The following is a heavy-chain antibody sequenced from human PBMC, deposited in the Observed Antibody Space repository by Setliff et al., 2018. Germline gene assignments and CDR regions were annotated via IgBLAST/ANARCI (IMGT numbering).Heavy chain of an antibody. J-gene: IGHJ4*02. V-gene: IGHV4-38-2*01. CDR3: ATNPYQLLNFDY. CDR1: GYSISSGYY. D-gene: IGHD2-2*01. CDR2: IYRTGTT. Sequence: PSETLSLTCGVSGYSISSGYYWGWIRQPPGKGLEWIGSIYRTGTTHYNPSLKSRVTMSLDTSKNHFSLKLSSVTAADTAVYYCATNPYQLLNFDYWGQGTLVTVSS.